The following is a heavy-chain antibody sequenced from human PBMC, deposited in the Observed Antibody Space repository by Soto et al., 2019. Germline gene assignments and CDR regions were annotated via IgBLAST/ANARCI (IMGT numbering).Heavy chain of an antibody. CDR1: GFTVSSYS. V-gene: IGHV3-48*04. D-gene: IGHD6-6*01. J-gene: IGHJ3*02. CDR2: ISSSSSTI. CDR3: ARVPWYSSSPGDDAFDI. Sequence: GGSLRLSCAASGFTVSSYSMNWVRQAPGKGLEWVSYISSSSSTIYYADSVKGRFTISRDNAKNSLYLQMNSLRAEDTAVYYCARVPWYSSSPGDDAFDIWGQGTMVTVSS.